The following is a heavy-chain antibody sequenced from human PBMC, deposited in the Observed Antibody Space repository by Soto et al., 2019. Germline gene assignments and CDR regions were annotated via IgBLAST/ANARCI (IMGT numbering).Heavy chain of an antibody. V-gene: IGHV3-21*01. CDR1: GLTFSSNS. D-gene: IGHD1-26*01. CDR3: ARQRVGREGDY. Sequence: EVQLVESGGGLVKPGGSLRLSCAASGLTFSSNSIKWVRQAPGKGLEWVSSISSTSIYIFYADSVKGRFTISRDNAKNSLYLQMNSLRAEDTAVYYCARQRVGREGDYWGQGTLVSVSS. J-gene: IGHJ4*02. CDR2: ISSTSIYI.